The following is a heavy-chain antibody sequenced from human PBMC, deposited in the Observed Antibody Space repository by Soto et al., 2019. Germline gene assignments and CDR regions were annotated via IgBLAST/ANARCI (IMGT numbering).Heavy chain of an antibody. V-gene: IGHV4-39*02. D-gene: IGHD6-13*01. CDR2: VYHSGNT. J-gene: IGHJ4*02. CDR3: ARVHRTAATGRHFFDS. CDR1: GGSISDTNYY. Sequence: XATLSLTFSVSGGSISDTNYYWGWIRQPPGKGLEWIGTVYHSGNTYYNPSLKSRITMSVDTSMNAFSLNVNSVTASDTAVYFCARVHRTAATGRHFFDSWDLGILVTVSS.